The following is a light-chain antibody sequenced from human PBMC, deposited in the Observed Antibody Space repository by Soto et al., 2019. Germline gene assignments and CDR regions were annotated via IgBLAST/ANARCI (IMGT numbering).Light chain of an antibody. J-gene: IGKJ2*01. CDR2: AAA. CDR3: QQYLSYPYT. V-gene: IGKV1-8*01. CDR1: QGISSY. Sequence: AIRMTQSPSSFSASTGDRVTITCRASQGISSYLAWYQQKPGKAPKLLIYAAATLQRGAPSRFSARGSGTDFTLTISLLQSEDFATYYCQQYLSYPYTFGQGTKLEI.